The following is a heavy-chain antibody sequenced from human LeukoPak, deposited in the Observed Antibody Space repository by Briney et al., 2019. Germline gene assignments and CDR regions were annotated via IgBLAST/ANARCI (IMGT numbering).Heavy chain of an antibody. CDR3: ARESSGTYYNPLGYMDV. V-gene: IGHV4-4*07. D-gene: IGHD3-10*01. CDR2: IFTSGIT. Sequence: SETPSLTCTVSGGSLSLYYWNWIRQPAGKGLEWIGRIFTSGITNHNPSLKSRVTMSVDTSKSQFSLNLSSVTAADTAVYYCARESSGTYYNPLGYMDVWGKGTTVTVSS. CDR1: GGSLSLYY. J-gene: IGHJ6*03.